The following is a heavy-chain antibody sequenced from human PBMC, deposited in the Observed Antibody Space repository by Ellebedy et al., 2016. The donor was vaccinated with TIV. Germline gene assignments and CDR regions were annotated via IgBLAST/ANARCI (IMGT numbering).Heavy chain of an antibody. V-gene: IGHV3-21*01. CDR1: GFTFSNYS. CDR3: ARDIGYNCFDH. J-gene: IGHJ5*02. D-gene: IGHD5-12*01. CDR2: ITGSSSYM. Sequence: PGGSLRLSCAGAGFTFSNYSMNWVRKAPGKGLEWVASITGSSSYMFYSDSVKGRFTISRDNAKNSLYLQMNSLRAEDTAVYYCARDIGYNCFDHWGQGTLVTVSS.